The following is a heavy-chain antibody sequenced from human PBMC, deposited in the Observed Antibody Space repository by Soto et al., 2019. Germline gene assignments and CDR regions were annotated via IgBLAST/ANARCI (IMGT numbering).Heavy chain of an antibody. CDR3: AKDRYEERLLPTYYYYGMDV. V-gene: IGHV3-30*18. CDR2: ISYDGSNK. J-gene: IGHJ6*02. D-gene: IGHD3-3*01. Sequence: QVQLVESGGGVVQPGRSLRLSCAASGFTFSSYGMHWVRQAPGKGLEWVAVISYDGSNKYYADSVKGRFTISRDNSKNTLYLQMNSLRAEDTAVYYCAKDRYEERLLPTYYYYGMDVWGQGTTVTVSS. CDR1: GFTFSSYG.